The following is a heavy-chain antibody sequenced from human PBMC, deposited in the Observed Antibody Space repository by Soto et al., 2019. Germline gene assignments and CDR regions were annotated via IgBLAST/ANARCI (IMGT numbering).Heavy chain of an antibody. CDR1: GGSISSGGYY. Sequence: QVQLQESGPGLVKPSQTLSLTCSVSGGSISSGGYYWSWIRQHPGKGLEWIGYIYYSGSTYYNPSLKSRVTISVDTSKNQFSLSLSSVTAADTAVYYCARDLHWSKWFEGNNWFDPWGQGTLVTVSS. CDR2: IYYSGST. J-gene: IGHJ5*02. CDR3: ARDLHWSKWFEGNNWFDP. V-gene: IGHV4-31*03. D-gene: IGHD3-10*01.